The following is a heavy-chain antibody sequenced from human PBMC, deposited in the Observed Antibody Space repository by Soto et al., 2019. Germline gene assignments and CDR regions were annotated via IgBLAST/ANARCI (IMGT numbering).Heavy chain of an antibody. Sequence: EVQLVESGGGLVQPGGSLRLSCAASGFTFDDYSMHWVRQAPGKGLEWVSSISWISGSIGYADSVKGRFTISRDNAKNSLYLQMNSLRAEDTAFYYCAKDEWERRHDYYYGMDVWGQGTTVTVSS. CDR1: GFTFDDYS. D-gene: IGHD1-26*01. CDR3: AKDEWERRHDYYYGMDV. CDR2: ISWISGSI. J-gene: IGHJ6*02. V-gene: IGHV3-9*01.